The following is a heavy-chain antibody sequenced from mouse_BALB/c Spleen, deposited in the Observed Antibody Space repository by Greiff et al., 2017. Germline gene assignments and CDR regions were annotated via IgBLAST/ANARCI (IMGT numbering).Heavy chain of an antibody. CDR3: VRDGGNYPLAY. D-gene: IGHD2-1*01. V-gene: IGHV2-9-2*01. CDR2: IWTGGGT. CDR1: GFSLTSYD. Sequence: QVQLKESGPGLVAPSQSLSITCTVSGFSLTSYDISWIRQPPGKGLEWLGVIWTGGGTNYNSAFMSRLSISKDNSKSQVFLKMNSLQTDDTAVYYCVRDGGNYPLAYWGQGTLVTVSA. J-gene: IGHJ3*01.